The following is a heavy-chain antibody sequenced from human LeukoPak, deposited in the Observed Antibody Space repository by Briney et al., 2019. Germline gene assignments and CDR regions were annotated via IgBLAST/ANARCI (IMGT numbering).Heavy chain of an antibody. J-gene: IGHJ4*02. Sequence: GESLRLSCAASGFTFSNYAMHWVRQAPGKGLEWVSTIDGPTFRTHYADSVMGRFTISRENSKNTLYLQMNSLRAEDTAVYFCTTWVGAHFDFWGQGTLVTVSS. CDR1: GFTFSNYA. V-gene: IGHV3-23*01. D-gene: IGHD1-26*01. CDR3: TTWVGAHFDF. CDR2: IDGPTFRT.